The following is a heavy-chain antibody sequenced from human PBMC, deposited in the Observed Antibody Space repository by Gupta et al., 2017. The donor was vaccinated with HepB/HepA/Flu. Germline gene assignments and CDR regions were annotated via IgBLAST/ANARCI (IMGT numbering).Heavy chain of an antibody. CDR3: ARGGDILTGYVTSLDH. Sequence: QVQLVESGGGVVQPGRSLRLSCAASGFTFSNYGIHWARQAPGKGLGWVAALSSGVNTTYYADSVKGRFSISRDNSKNTLYLQMNNLRPEDTAMYYCARGGDILTGYVTSLDHWGQGTLVTVSS. V-gene: IGHV3-30*03. CDR2: LSSGVNTT. D-gene: IGHD3-9*01. J-gene: IGHJ4*02. CDR1: GFTFSNYG.